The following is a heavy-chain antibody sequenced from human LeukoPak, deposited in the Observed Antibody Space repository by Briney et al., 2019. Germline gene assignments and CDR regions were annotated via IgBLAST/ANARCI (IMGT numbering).Heavy chain of an antibody. V-gene: IGHV3-21*01. CDR2: MSSSSSYI. CDR3: ARKGGLRFLFLLYYCDY. J-gene: IGHJ4*02. CDR1: GFTFSSYS. Sequence: PEGSLRLSCAASGFTFSSYSMNWVRQAPGKGLEWVSSMSSSSSYIYYADSVKGRFTISRDNAKNSLYLQMNSLRAEDTAVYYCARKGGLRFLFLLYYCDYWGQGTLVTVSS. D-gene: IGHD3-3*01.